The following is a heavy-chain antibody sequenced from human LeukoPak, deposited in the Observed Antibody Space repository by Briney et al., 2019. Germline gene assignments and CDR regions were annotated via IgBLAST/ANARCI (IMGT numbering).Heavy chain of an antibody. CDR3: AGLHFAAAEEFDP. D-gene: IGHD6-13*01. CDR1: GGSLSGHW. J-gene: IGHJ5*02. Sequence: SETLSLTCTVSGGSLSGHWWSWIRQHPGEGLEWLGYIYYSGNTNYNPSLNTRVTISVDTSKNQFSLNLRSVTAADTAVYYCAGLHFAAAEEFDPWGQGTLVTVSS. CDR2: IYYSGNT. V-gene: IGHV4-59*08.